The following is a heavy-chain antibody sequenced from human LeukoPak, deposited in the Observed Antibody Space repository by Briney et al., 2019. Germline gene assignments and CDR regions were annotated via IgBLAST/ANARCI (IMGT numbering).Heavy chain of an antibody. V-gene: IGHV4-31*03. J-gene: IGHJ4*02. CDR3: ARGNWGTFDY. Sequence: PSETLSLTCTVSGVSISSGGYYWSWIRQHPGKGLEWIGYIYYSGSTYYNPSLKSRVTISVDTSKNQSSLKLSSVTAADTAVYYCARGNWGTFDYWGQGTLVTVSS. CDR1: GVSISSGGYY. D-gene: IGHD7-27*01. CDR2: IYYSGST.